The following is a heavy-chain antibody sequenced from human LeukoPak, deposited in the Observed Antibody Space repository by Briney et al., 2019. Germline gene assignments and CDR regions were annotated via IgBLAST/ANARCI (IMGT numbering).Heavy chain of an antibody. CDR2: ISGSGGST. CDR3: AKDRSATLRSWFDY. Sequence: GGSLRLSCAASGFTFSSYAMSWVRQAPGKGLEWVSAISGSGGSTYYADSVKGRFTISRDNSKNTLYLQMNSLRAEDTAVYYCAKDRSATLRSWFDYWGREPWSPSPQ. V-gene: IGHV3-23*01. J-gene: IGHJ4*02. D-gene: IGHD5-12*01. CDR1: GFTFSSYA.